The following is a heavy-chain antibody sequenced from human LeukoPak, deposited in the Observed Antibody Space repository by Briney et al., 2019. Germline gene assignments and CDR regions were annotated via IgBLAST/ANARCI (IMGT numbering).Heavy chain of an antibody. V-gene: IGHV4-38-2*01. CDR3: ARAGPFYNFWSGHECYFDY. J-gene: IGHJ4*02. D-gene: IGHD3-3*01. Sequence: PSETLSLTCVVSNYSISRGYSWGWIRQPPGKGLEWIGRIYHSGSTYYNPSLKSRVTISVDTPKNQFSLKLSSVTAADTAVYSCARAGPFYNFWSGHECYFDYWGQGTLVTVSS. CDR2: IYHSGST. CDR1: NYSISRGYS.